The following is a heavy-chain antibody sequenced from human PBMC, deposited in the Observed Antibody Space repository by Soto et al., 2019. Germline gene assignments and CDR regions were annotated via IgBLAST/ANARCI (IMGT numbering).Heavy chain of an antibody. V-gene: IGHV4-39*01. CDR3: ARHQSHSSSYVDP. J-gene: IGHJ5*02. Sequence: PSVTLSLTCTVSGGSISSSSYYWGWIRQPPGKGLEWIGSIYYSGSTYYNPSLKSRVTISVDTSKNQFSLKLSSVTAADTAVYYCARHQSHSSSYVDPWGQGTLVTVSS. CDR2: IYYSGST. D-gene: IGHD6-13*01. CDR1: GGSISSSSYY.